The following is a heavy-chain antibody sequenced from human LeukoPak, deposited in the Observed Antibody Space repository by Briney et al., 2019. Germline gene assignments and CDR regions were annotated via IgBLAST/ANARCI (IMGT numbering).Heavy chain of an antibody. CDR3: ARDPVRASSHPFYYFDY. V-gene: IGHV3-48*03. D-gene: IGHD3-16*01. CDR1: GFTFSSYE. J-gene: IGHJ4*02. CDR2: ISSSGSTI. Sequence: GGSLRLSCAASGFTFSSYEMNWVRQAPGKGLEWVSYISSSGSTIYYADSVKGRFTISRDNAKNSLYLQMNSLRAEDTAVYYCARDPVRASSHPFYYFDYWGQGTLVTVSS.